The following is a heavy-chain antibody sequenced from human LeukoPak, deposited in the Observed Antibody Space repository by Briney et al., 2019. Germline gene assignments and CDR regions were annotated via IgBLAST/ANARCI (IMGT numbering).Heavy chain of an antibody. CDR1: GGTFSSYA. Sequence: SVRVSCKASGGTFSSYAISWVRQAPGQGLEWMGGIIPIFGTANYAQKFQGRVTITADESTSTAYMELSSLRSEDTAVYYCARAIFGVDFYYYYYMDVWGKGTTVTVSS. V-gene: IGHV1-69*13. CDR2: IIPIFGTA. CDR3: ARAIFGVDFYYYYYMDV. J-gene: IGHJ6*03. D-gene: IGHD3-3*02.